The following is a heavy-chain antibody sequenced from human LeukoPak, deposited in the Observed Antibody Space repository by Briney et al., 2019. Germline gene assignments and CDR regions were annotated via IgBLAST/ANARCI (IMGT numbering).Heavy chain of an antibody. J-gene: IGHJ4*02. CDR3: ARHSNSGCTSTRCHIDY. CDR1: GDSISSRSYY. Sequence: SETLSLTCSVSGDSISSRSYYWGWIRQPPGKGLEWIGTIDYSGSTYYNPSLKSRVTMSVETSKNQFSLKLSSVTATDTAVYYCARHSNSGCTSTRCHIDYWGQGALVTVSS. V-gene: IGHV4-39*01. CDR2: IDYSGST. D-gene: IGHD2-2*01.